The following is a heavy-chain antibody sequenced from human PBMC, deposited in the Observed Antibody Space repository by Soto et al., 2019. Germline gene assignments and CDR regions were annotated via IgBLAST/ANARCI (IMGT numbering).Heavy chain of an antibody. CDR3: TTVFEY. CDR2: IDNDGSGT. CDR1: GIICTNYW. J-gene: IGHJ4*02. V-gene: IGHV3-74*01. Sequence: EVQLVESGGGLVQPGGSLRLSCAATGIICTNYWMHWVRQAPGKGLVWVSRIDNDGSGTSYADSVKGRFTISRDNAKNTVYLNSLRAEDTAVYYCTTVFEYWGQGTLVTVSS.